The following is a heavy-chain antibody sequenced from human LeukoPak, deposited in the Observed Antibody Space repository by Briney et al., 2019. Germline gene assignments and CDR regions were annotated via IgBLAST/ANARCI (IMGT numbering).Heavy chain of an antibody. J-gene: IGHJ4*02. Sequence: GGSLRLSCAASGFTFTNAWMNWVRQAPGKGLEWVSTISGGGGSTYYADSVKGRFTISRDNSKNTPYLQVNSLRAEDTAVYYCAKGGKWDVTPFDYWGQGTLVTVSS. CDR2: ISGGGGST. CDR1: GFTFTNAW. CDR3: AKGGKWDVTPFDY. V-gene: IGHV3-23*01. D-gene: IGHD1-26*01.